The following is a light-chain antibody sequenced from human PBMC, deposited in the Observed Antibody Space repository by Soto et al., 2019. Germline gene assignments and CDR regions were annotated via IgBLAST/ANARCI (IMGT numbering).Light chain of an antibody. J-gene: IGLJ1*01. CDR1: SSDVGTYNL. Sequence: QSVLAQPASVSGSPEQSVTISCTGTSSDVGTYNLVSWYQQHPGKAPKLIIYEVTERPSGVSNRFSGSKFGNTASLTISALLPEDEADYYCSSYGGSSALPYGFGTGTKVTVL. V-gene: IGLV2-23*02. CDR2: EVT. CDR3: SSYGGSSALPYG.